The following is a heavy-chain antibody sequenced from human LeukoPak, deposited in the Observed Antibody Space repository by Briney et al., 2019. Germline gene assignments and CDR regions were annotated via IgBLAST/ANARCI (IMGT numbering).Heavy chain of an antibody. V-gene: IGHV3-33*01. CDR3: ARQHCSGGDCYFFD. Sequence: GGSLRLSCGASGFTFSSYGMHWVRQARGEGLEWVALIWYDGNNKYYADSVKGLFTISRDNSKNTLYLKLNSLRAEDTGVYYCARQHCSGGDCYFFDWGQGTLVTVSS. CDR2: IWYDGNNK. J-gene: IGHJ4*02. CDR1: GFTFSSYG. D-gene: IGHD2-15*01.